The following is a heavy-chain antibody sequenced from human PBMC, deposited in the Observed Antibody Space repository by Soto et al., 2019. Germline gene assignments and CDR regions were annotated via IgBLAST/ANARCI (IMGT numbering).Heavy chain of an antibody. CDR1: GFTFSDYY. V-gene: IGHV3-11*01. J-gene: IGHJ4*02. Sequence: GGSLRLSCAASGFTFSDYYMSWIRQAPGKGLEWVSYISSSGSTIYYADSVKGRFTISRDNAKNSLYLQMNSLRAEDTAVYYCARSHIVVVIAPPDFYFDYWGQGTLVTVSS. CDR3: ARSHIVVVIAPPDFYFDY. CDR2: ISSSGSTI. D-gene: IGHD2-21*01.